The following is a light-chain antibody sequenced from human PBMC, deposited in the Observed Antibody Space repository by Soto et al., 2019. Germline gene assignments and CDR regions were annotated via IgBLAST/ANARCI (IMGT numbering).Light chain of an antibody. V-gene: IGKV3-20*01. CDR2: AAS. CDR1: QSVSSSY. J-gene: IGKJ2*01. CDR3: QHYGRSPYT. Sequence: EIVLTQSAGTLTLCPGERATLSCRASQSVSSSYLAWYQQKPGQAPRLLIYAASSRATDIPDRFSGRGSGTDFTLTISRLEPEDFAVYYCQHYGRSPYTFGQGTKLEIK.